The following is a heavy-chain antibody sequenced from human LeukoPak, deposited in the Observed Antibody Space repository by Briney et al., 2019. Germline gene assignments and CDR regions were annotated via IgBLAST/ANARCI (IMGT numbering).Heavy chain of an antibody. J-gene: IGHJ4*02. CDR2: ISGIGSST. CDR3: ARERGSKHYDF. CDR1: GFTFSSYA. V-gene: IGHV3-23*01. D-gene: IGHD3-16*01. Sequence: PGGSLRLSCAASGFTFSSYAMTWVRQAPGKGLEWVSGISGIGSSTYYADSVKGRFTISRDNSKNTLYLQMNSLRAEDMALYYCARERGSKHYDFWGQGTLVTVSS.